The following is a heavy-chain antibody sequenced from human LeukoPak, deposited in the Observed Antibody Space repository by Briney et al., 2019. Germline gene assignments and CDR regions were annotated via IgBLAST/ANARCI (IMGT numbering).Heavy chain of an antibody. CDR1: GFTFSSYW. V-gene: IGHV3-7*01. D-gene: IGHD1-26*01. CDR2: IKPDGSLI. Sequence: GSLRLSCAASGFTFSSYWMTWVRQGPGKGLEWVANIKPDGSLIYYVDSVKGRFTISRDNAKNSLYLQMSSLRAEDTAVYYCAKWELYSGFYYIDYWGQGTLATVSS. CDR3: AKWELYSGFYYIDY. J-gene: IGHJ4*02.